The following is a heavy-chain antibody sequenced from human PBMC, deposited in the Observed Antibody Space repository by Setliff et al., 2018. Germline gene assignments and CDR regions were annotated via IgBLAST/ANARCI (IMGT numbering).Heavy chain of an antibody. CDR3: ARDPVDGHGHFDY. Sequence: SETLSLTCTVSSDSVSSDRFHWGWFRQSAGKGLEWIGRLRIGFSNIYNPSLASRVTISVDTSKNQFSLKLDSVTAADTAVYYCARDPVDGHGHFDYWGQGTLVTVSS. V-gene: IGHV4-61*02. CDR1: SDSVSSDRFH. CDR2: LRIGFSN. J-gene: IGHJ4*02. D-gene: IGHD2-8*01.